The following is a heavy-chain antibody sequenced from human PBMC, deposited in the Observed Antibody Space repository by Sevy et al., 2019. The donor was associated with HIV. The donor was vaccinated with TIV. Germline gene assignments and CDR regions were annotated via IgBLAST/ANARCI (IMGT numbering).Heavy chain of an antibody. J-gene: IGHJ5*02. CDR3: AKDGYYYDSTARDWFDP. V-gene: IGHV3-33*03. D-gene: IGHD3-22*01. CDR1: GFNFNPYA. CDR2: ISPDGSKK. Sequence: GGSLRLSCEASGFNFNPYAMHWVRQAPGKGLEWVATISPDGSKKDYAASVKGRFTISRDNSKNTMNLQMNSLRVDDTAVYYCAKDGYYYDSTARDWFDPWGQGTLVTVSS.